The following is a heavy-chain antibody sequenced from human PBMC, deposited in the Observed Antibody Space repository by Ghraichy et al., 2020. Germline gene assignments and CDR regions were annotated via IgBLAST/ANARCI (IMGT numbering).Heavy chain of an antibody. V-gene: IGHV3-30*18. J-gene: IGHJ4*02. CDR1: GFTFSSYG. CDR3: AKGEGQLVWYYDFWSGYRVTPEFDY. CDR2: ISYDGSNK. D-gene: IGHD3-3*01. Sequence: GESLNISCAASGFTFSSYGMHWVRQAPGKGLEWVAVISYDGSNKYYADSVKGRFTISRDNSKNTLYLQMNSLRAEDTAVYYCAKGEGQLVWYYDFWSGYRVTPEFDYWGQGTLVTVSS.